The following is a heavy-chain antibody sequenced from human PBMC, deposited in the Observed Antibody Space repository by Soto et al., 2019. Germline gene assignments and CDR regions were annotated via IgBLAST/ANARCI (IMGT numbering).Heavy chain of an antibody. CDR3: ASARHFGP. CDR2: IKEDGSER. Sequence: GGSLRLSCAASGFTFSNYWMSWVRQAPGKGLEWVANIKEDGSERNYVDSVKGRFTISRDNAENSLYLQMNSLRAEDTAVYYCASARHFGPWGQGTMVTVSS. V-gene: IGHV3-7*01. J-gene: IGHJ5*02. CDR1: GFTFSNYW. D-gene: IGHD3-3*01.